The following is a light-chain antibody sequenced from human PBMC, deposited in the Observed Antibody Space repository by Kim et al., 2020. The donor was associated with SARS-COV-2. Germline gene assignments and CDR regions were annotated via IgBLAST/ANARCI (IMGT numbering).Light chain of an antibody. CDR3: QQRRYWPPVL. J-gene: IGKJ5*01. CDR1: QSVSSY. Sequence: EIVLTQSPATLSLSPGERATLSCRASQSVSSYLAWYQQTPGQAPKVLIYDTSNRAAGIPARFSGSGSGTDFTLTISSLEPEDFAVYSCQQRRYWPPVLFGQGTRLEIK. V-gene: IGKV3-11*01. CDR2: DTS.